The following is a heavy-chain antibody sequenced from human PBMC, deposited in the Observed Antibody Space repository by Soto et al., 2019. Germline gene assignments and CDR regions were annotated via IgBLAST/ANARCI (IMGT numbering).Heavy chain of an antibody. D-gene: IGHD6-13*01. V-gene: IGHV3-7*01. Sequence: EVQLVESGGGLVQPGGSLRLSCVDSGFTFSSYWMSWVRQAPVKGLEWVGHIKQDGSEENYVDSVKGRFTISRDKSKNSMYLQMNSLRAEDTAVYYCARIAASGRGWDVWGQGTTVVVSS. CDR1: GFTFSSYW. CDR2: IKQDGSEE. J-gene: IGHJ6*02. CDR3: ARIAASGRGWDV.